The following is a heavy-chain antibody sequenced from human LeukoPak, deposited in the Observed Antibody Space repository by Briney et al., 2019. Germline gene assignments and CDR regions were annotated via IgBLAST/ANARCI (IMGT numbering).Heavy chain of an antibody. CDR1: GGSVASSNKY. CDR2: ILYSGSA. Sequence: SETLSLTCTVSGGSVASSNKYWGWIRQPPGKGLEWIGSILYSGSAYYSASLKSQVTISVDTSRNQFSLKLSSVTAADTAVYFCARGGSSWYLHWFDPWGQGTLVTVSS. J-gene: IGHJ5*02. V-gene: IGHV4-39*01. CDR3: ARGGSSWYLHWFDP. D-gene: IGHD6-13*01.